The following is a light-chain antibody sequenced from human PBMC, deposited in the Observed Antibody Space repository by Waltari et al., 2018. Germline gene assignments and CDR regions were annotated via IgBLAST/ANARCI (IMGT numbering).Light chain of an antibody. CDR3: CSYTTIGPVL. V-gene: IGLV2-23*02. CDR1: SSDVGANNF. CDR2: EVT. Sequence: QSALTQPASVSGSPGQSIAISCIGTSSDVGANNFLSWYQQRPGRAPKLMIHEVTKPPSGVSTRFSGSKSGNTASLTISGLQAEDEADYYCCSYTTIGPVLIGGGTKVTVL. J-gene: IGLJ2*01.